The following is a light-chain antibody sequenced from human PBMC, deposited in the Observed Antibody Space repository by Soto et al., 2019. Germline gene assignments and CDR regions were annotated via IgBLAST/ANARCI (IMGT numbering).Light chain of an antibody. J-gene: IGLJ3*02. CDR2: LEGSGNY. CDR3: ETWDSNNWV. CDR1: SGHSSYI. V-gene: IGLV4-60*02. Sequence: QPVLTQSSSASASLGSSVKLTCTLSSGHSSYIIAWHQQQPGKAPRYLMKLEGSGNYNKGSGVPDRCSGSSSGADRYLTISNLQFEDEADYYCETWDSNNWVFGGGTKLTVL.